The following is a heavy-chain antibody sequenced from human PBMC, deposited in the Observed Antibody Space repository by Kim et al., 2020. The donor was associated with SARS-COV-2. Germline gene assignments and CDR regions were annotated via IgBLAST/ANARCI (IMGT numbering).Heavy chain of an antibody. CDR3: ARGGHYYDSSGYYYVPDAFDI. CDR1: GGSFSGYY. CDR2: INHSGST. V-gene: IGHV4-34*01. J-gene: IGHJ3*02. D-gene: IGHD3-22*01. Sequence: SETLSLTCAVYGGSFSGYYWSWIRQPPGKGLEWIGEINHSGSTNYNLSLKSRVTISVDTSKNQFSLNLSSVTAADTAVYYCARGGHYYDSSGYYYVPDAFDIWGQGTMVTVSS.